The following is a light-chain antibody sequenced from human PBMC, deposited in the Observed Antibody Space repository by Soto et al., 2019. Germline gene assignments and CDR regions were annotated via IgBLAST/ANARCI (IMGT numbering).Light chain of an antibody. CDR3: SSYKSSSSPFYV. Sequence: QAVVTQPASVSGSRGQSITISCTGTSSDVGGYNYVSWYQQHPGKAPKLMIYEVSNRPSGVSNRFSGSKSGNTASMTISGLQAEDEADYYCSSYKSSSSPFYVFGTGTKVTVL. CDR1: SSDVGGYNY. J-gene: IGLJ1*01. V-gene: IGLV2-14*01. CDR2: EVS.